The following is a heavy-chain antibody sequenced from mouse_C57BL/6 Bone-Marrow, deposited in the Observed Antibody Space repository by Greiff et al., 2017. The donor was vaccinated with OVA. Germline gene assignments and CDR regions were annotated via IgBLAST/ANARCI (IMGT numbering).Heavy chain of an antibody. Sequence: QVQLKQSGAELVKPGASVKLSCKASGYTFTEYTIHWVKQRSGQGLEWIGWFYPGSGSIKYNEKFKDKATLTADKSSSTVYMALSRLTSEYSAVYFCARHPDISGYGYAMDYCGQGTSVTVSS. V-gene: IGHV1-62-2*01. D-gene: IGHD3-2*02. CDR2: FYPGSGSI. J-gene: IGHJ4*01. CDR3: ARHPDISGYGYAMDY. CDR1: GYTFTEYT.